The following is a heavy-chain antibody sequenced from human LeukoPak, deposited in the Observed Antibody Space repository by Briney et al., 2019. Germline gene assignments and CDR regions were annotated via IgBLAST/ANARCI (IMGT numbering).Heavy chain of an antibody. V-gene: IGHV3-48*02. CDR3: VRDPEALDY. CDR1: GFSFSSYS. CDR2: IASSGSRI. J-gene: IGHJ4*02. Sequence: GGSLRLSCAASGFSFSSYSMNWVRQAPGKGLEWVSYIASSGSRIYYADSVKGRFTISRDNGKNSLYLQMNSLRDEDTAVYYCVRDPEALDYWGQGTPVTVSS.